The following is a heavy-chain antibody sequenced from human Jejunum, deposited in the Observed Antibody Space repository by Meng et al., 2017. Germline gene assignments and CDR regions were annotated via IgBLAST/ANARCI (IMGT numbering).Heavy chain of an antibody. J-gene: IGHJ4*02. V-gene: IGHV4-30-4*01. CDR2: IYYSGST. CDR1: GVSMSIGDYY. Sequence: HVRLRRSRHGLVMPAPALSTTSPVSGVSMSIGDYYWSWIRQPPGKGLELIGYIYYSGSTYYNPSLKSRVTISVDTSKNQFSLKLSSVTAADTAVYYCARDRTTGRYFDYWGQGTLVTVSS. D-gene: IGHD4-11*01. CDR3: ARDRTTGRYFDY.